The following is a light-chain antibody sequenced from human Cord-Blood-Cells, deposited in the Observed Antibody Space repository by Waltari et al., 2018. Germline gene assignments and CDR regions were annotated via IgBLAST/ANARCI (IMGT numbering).Light chain of an antibody. Sequence: SSELTQAPAVSVALAPTVRITCQGDSPRTFNPSWYQQNPGHAPVLVTHGKNNRPAGNPDRFSGSSSGNTASLTITGAQAEDEADYYCNSRDSSGNHLGFGGWTKLTVL. CDR3: NSRDSSGNHLG. CDR1: SPRTFN. J-gene: IGLJ2*01. CDR2: GKN. V-gene: IGLV3-19*01.